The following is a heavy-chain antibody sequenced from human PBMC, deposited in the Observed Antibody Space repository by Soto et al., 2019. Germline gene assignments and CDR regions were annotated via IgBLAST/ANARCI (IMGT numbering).Heavy chain of an antibody. Sequence: ASVKVSCKASGYTFTSYYMHWVRQAPGQGREWMGIINPSGGSTSYAQKFQGRVTMTRDTSTSTVYMELSSLRSEDTAVYYCARAPRIAVAGRYYYYGMDVWGQGXTVTVYS. CDR3: ARAPRIAVAGRYYYYGMDV. CDR2: INPSGGST. D-gene: IGHD6-19*01. J-gene: IGHJ6*02. V-gene: IGHV1-46*01. CDR1: GYTFTSYY.